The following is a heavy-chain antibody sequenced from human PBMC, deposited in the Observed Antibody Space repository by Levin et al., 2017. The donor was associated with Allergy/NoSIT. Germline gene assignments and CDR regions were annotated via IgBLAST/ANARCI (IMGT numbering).Heavy chain of an antibody. CDR1: GFTFSSYG. V-gene: IGHV3-33*01. J-gene: IGHJ3*02. Sequence: GGSLRLSCAASGFTFSSYGMHWVRQAPGKGLEWVAVIWYDGSNKYYADSVKGRFTISRDNSKNTLYLQMNSLRAEDTAVYYCARDSGYGDSPSDAFDIWGQGTMVTVSS. D-gene: IGHD4-17*01. CDR2: IWYDGSNK. CDR3: ARDSGYGDSPSDAFDI.